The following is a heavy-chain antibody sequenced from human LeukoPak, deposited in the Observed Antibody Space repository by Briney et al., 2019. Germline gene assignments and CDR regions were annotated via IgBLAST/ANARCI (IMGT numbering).Heavy chain of an antibody. D-gene: IGHD2-2*01. CDR2: IYYSGST. J-gene: IGHJ6*03. V-gene: IGHV4-59*01. CDR3: ARALGYCSSTSCLYYYYYYMDV. Sequence: SETLSLTCTVSGGSISSYYWSWIRQPPGKGLEWIGYIYYSGSTNYNPSLKSRVTISVDTSKNQFSLKLSSVTAADTAVYYCARALGYCSSTSCLYYYYYYMDVWGNGTTVTVSS. CDR1: GGSISSYY.